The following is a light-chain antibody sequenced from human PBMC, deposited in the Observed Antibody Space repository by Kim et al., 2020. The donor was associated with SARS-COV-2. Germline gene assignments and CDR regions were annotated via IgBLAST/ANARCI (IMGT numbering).Light chain of an antibody. Sequence: SVGDRVTITCQASHDISNYLNWYQQKPGKAPKILIYDGSNLTTGVPSRFSGSGSGTYFTFTISSVQPEDIATYYCQQYHNLPPLTFGGGTKVDIK. CDR2: DGS. V-gene: IGKV1-33*01. CDR1: HDISNY. CDR3: QQYHNLPPLT. J-gene: IGKJ4*01.